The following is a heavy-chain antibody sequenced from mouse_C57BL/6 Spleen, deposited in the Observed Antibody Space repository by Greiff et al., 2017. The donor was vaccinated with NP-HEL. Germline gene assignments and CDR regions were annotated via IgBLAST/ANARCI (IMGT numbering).Heavy chain of an antibody. V-gene: IGHV1-42*01. CDR3: ARKGPLARDY. D-gene: IGHD6-1*01. CDR2: INPSTGGT. CDR1: GYSFTGYY. J-gene: IGHJ4*01. Sequence: EVQLQQSGPELVKPGASVKISCKASGYSFTGYYMNWVKQSPEKSLEWIGEINPSTGGTTYNQKFKAKATLTVHKSSSTAYMQLKSLTSEDSAVYYCARKGPLARDYWGQGTSVTVSS.